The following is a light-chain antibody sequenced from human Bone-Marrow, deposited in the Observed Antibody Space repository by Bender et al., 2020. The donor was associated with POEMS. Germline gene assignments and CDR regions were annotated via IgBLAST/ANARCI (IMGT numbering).Light chain of an antibody. CDR3: CSYAGSTTWV. J-gene: IGLJ3*02. V-gene: IGLV2-23*02. Sequence: QSALTQPASVSGSPGQSITISCTGTSSDIGSYDLVSWYQQHPGKAPRLMIYDVGERPSGVSNRFSGSKSGNTASLTISGLQAEDGADYYCCSYAGSTTWVFGGGTKLTVL. CDR1: SSDIGSYDL. CDR2: DVG.